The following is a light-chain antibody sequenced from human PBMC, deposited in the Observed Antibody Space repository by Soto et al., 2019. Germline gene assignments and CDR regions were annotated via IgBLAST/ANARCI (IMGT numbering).Light chain of an antibody. CDR2: DVN. J-gene: IGLJ1*01. Sequence: QSALTQPASVSGSPGQSITISCTGTSSDAGGYKYVSWYQQHPGKAPKLMMYDVNNRPSGASNRFSGSKSGNTASLTISGLQAEDEADYYCSSYSRSSTLYVFGTGTKLPS. CDR1: SSDAGGYKY. V-gene: IGLV2-14*03. CDR3: SSYSRSSTLYV.